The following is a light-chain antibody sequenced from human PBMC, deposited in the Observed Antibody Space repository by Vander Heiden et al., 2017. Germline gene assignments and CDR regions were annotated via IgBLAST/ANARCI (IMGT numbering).Light chain of an antibody. Sequence: DIQMTHSPSPLSASVGDRVTITGRASQSSSSYLNEYQQKPGKAPKLLIYAASSLQSGVPSRFSGSGSGTDFTLTSSSLQPEDFAPYYCQQSYSTPQTFGQGTKVEIK. CDR2: AAS. J-gene: IGKJ1*01. CDR3: QQSYSTPQT. CDR1: QSSSSY. V-gene: IGKV1-39*01.